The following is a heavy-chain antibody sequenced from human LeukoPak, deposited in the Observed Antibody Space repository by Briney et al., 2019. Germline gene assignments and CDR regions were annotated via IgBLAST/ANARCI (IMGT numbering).Heavy chain of an antibody. Sequence: ASVKVSCKASCYTFTSYGISWVRQAPGQGLEWMGWISAYNGNTNYAQKLQGRVTMTTDTSTSTAYMELRSLRSDDTSVYYCAGGIVGAPYDAFDIWGQGTMVTVSS. CDR3: AGGIVGAPYDAFDI. CDR2: ISAYNGNT. D-gene: IGHD1-26*01. J-gene: IGHJ3*02. CDR1: CYTFTSYG. V-gene: IGHV1-18*01.